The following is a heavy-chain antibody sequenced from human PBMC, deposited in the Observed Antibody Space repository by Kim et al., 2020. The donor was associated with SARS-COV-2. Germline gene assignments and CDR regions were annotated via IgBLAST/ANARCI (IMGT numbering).Heavy chain of an antibody. V-gene: IGHV3-15*01. D-gene: IGHD3-22*01. CDR1: GFTFNKAW. J-gene: IGHJ4*02. CDR3: ATEIPDSSGYYYFYN. Sequence: GGSLRLSCAASGFTFNKAWMRWVRHAPGKGLEWVGRIKSNTDDGSTIYAAPVKGRFTIAREDSKHTLLLQMNSQKTEDTAVYYCATEIPDSSGYYYFYNWGQGTLVTGS. CDR2: IKSNTDDGST.